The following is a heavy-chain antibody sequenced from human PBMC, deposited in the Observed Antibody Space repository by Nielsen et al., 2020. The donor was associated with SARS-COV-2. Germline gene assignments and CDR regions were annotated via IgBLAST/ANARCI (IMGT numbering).Heavy chain of an antibody. D-gene: IGHD2-2*01. Sequence: WVRQAPGQGLEWMGGIIPIFGTANYAQKFQSRVTITADESTSTAYMELSSLRSEDTAVYYCARSGLIVVVPARIRDNWFDPWGQGTLVTVSS. J-gene: IGHJ5*02. CDR2: IIPIFGTA. V-gene: IGHV1-69*01. CDR3: ARSGLIVVVPARIRDNWFDP.